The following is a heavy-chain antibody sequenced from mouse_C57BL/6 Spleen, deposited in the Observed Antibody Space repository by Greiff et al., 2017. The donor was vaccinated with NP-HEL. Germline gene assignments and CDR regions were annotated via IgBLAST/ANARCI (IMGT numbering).Heavy chain of an antibody. D-gene: IGHD1-1*01. CDR3: ARDTTVGRAMDY. CDR2: IHPNSGST. Sequence: QVQLQQPGAELVKPGASVKLSCKASGYTFTSYWMHWVKQRPGQGLEWIGMIHPNSGSTNYNEKFKSKATLTVDKSSSTAYMQLSSLKSEDSAVYYCARDTTVGRAMDYWGQGTSVTVSS. J-gene: IGHJ4*01. CDR1: GYTFTSYW. V-gene: IGHV1-64*01.